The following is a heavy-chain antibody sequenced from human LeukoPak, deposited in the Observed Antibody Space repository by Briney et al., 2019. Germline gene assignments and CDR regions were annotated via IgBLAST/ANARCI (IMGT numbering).Heavy chain of an antibody. J-gene: IGHJ3*02. CDR2: ISAYNGNT. CDR3: ARPMTTVTHHDAFDI. D-gene: IGHD4-17*01. CDR1: GYIFTSYG. V-gene: IGHV1-18*01. Sequence: ASVRVSCKATGYIFTSYGISWVRQAPGQGLEWMGWISAYNGNTNYAQKLQGRVTMTTDTSTSTAYMELRSLRSDDTAVYYCARPMTTVTHHDAFDIWGQGTMVTVSS.